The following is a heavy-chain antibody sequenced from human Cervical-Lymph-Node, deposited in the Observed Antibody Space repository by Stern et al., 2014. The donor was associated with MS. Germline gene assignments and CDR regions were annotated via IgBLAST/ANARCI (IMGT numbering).Heavy chain of an antibody. V-gene: IGHV4-39*01. CDR3: VRQVTVRSRFDY. CDR2: IDDTGRT. J-gene: IGHJ4*02. Sequence: VQLVESGPGLVKPSETLSRTCTVSGGSISSSYYWGWIRQSSGKGLEWIGSIDDTGRTFYNPSLKRRVTIPEDTSNNQFSLRQSSVTAADTAVYYCVRQVTVRSRFDYWGQGTLVTVSS. CDR1: GGSISSSYY. D-gene: IGHD4-11*01.